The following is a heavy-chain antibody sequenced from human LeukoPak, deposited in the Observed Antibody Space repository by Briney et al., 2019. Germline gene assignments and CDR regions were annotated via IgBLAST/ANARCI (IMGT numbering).Heavy chain of an antibody. CDR1: GITFCSYW. CDR3: ARGRMAVAGSYEY. J-gene: IGHJ4*02. D-gene: IGHD6-19*01. CDR2: IKPDGSEK. V-gene: IGHV3-7*05. Sequence: PGGSLRLSCAASGITFCSYWMTWVRQAPGKGLECVANIKPDGSEKHYVDSVEGRFTISRDNAKNSLFLEMNSLRAEDTAVYHCARGRMAVAGSYEYWGQGTLVTVSS.